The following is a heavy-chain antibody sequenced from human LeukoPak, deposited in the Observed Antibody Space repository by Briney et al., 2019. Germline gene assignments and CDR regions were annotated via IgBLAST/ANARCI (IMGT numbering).Heavy chain of an antibody. D-gene: IGHD5-18*01. CDR1: GDSFSSSSYY. CDR2: IYYSGST. Sequence: SETLSLTCAVYGDSFSSSSYYWGWIRQPPGKGLEWIGSIYYSGSTYYNPSLKSRVTISVDTSKNQFSLKLSSVTAADTAVYYCARDRPRLRGYSYGYYYYMDVWGKGTTVTVSS. V-gene: IGHV4-39*07. CDR3: ARDRPRLRGYSYGYYYYMDV. J-gene: IGHJ6*03.